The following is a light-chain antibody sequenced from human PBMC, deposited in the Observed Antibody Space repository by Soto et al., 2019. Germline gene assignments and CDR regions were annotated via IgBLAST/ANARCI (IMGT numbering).Light chain of an antibody. Sequence: EIVMTQSPATLSVSPGERATLSCRASQRVDSNLAWYQQKPGQAPRLLIYVASTRAAGVPARFSGSGSGTEFTLTISSLQSEDFAVYYCQKYSNWQTFGQGTKVEIK. CDR2: VAS. CDR3: QKYSNWQT. V-gene: IGKV3-15*01. J-gene: IGKJ1*01. CDR1: QRVDSN.